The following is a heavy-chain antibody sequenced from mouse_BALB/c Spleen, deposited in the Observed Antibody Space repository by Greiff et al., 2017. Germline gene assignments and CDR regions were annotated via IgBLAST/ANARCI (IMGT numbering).Heavy chain of an antibody. V-gene: IGHV3-6*02. J-gene: IGHJ3*01. CDR1: GYSITSGYY. CDR3: ARGGIGIAWFAY. CDR2: ISYDGSN. D-gene: IGHD2-14*01. Sequence: EVKLQESGPGLVKPSQSLSLTCSVTGYSITSGYYWNWIRQFPGNKLEWMGYISYDGSNNYNPSLKNRISITRDTSKNQFFLKLNSVTTEDTATYYCARGGIGIAWFAYWGQGTLVTVSA.